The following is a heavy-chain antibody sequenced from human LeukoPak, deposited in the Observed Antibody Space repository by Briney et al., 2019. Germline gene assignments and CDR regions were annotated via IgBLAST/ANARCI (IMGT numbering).Heavy chain of an antibody. CDR3: ARSLPFDY. V-gene: IGHV4-4*07. J-gene: IGHJ4*02. CDR2: IYSSGDT. CDR1: GGPVGSYY. Sequence: SETLSLTCTVSGGPVGSYYWSWLRQSAGKGLEWIGRIYSSGDTDYNPSLRSRVTMSVDTSKNQFSLKVTSLTAADTAMYYCARSLPFDYWGQGTLVTVSS.